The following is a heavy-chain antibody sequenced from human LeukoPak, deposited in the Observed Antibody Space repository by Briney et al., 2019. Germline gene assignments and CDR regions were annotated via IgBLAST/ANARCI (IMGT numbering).Heavy chain of an antibody. J-gene: IGHJ4*02. CDR2: ISASGGDT. Sequence: GGSLRLSCVVSGLTFSRYSMIWVRQAPGKGLEWVSGISASGGDTWYPDSVKGRFTISRDNSNNTLFLQMNSLRVEDTAIYYCAKDAAGPEYWGQGTRVTVSS. CDR1: GLTFSRYS. V-gene: IGHV3-23*01. CDR3: AKDAAGPEY. D-gene: IGHD6-13*01.